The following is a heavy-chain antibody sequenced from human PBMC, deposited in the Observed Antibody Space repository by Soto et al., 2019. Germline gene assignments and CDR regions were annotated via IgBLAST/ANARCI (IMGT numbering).Heavy chain of an antibody. CDR3: IVYSSSWYELNYFEY. J-gene: IGHJ4*02. CDR2: IIPIFGTA. CDR1: GGTFSSYA. D-gene: IGHD6-13*01. V-gene: IGHV1-69*01. Sequence: QVQLVQSGAEVKKPGSSVKVSCKASGGTFSSYAISWVRQAPGQGLEWMGGIIPIFGTANYALKFQGSVTITADESTSTASMELRSLRSEDPAVYYCIVYSSSWYELNYFEYWGQGTLVTVSS.